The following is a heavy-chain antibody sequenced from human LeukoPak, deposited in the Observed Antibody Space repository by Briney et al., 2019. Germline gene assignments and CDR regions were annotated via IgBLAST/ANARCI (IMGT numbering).Heavy chain of an antibody. Sequence: MTSETLSLTCAVSGGSISNSRYYWGWIRQTPGKGLEWIGTMHYSGSTYYNPYLKSRVTISVDTSKNQFSLKLSSVTAADTAVFYCARRASDWSFDYWGQGTLVTVSS. CDR3: ARRASDWSFDY. D-gene: IGHD6-19*01. CDR1: GGSISNSRYY. CDR2: MHYSGST. V-gene: IGHV4-39*01. J-gene: IGHJ4*02.